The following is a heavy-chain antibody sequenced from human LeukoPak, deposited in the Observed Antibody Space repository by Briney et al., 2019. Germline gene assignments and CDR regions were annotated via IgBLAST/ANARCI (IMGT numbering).Heavy chain of an antibody. D-gene: IGHD3-10*01. J-gene: IGHJ4*02. CDR1: GQSLTVYF. CDR2: IDPNTGDT. V-gene: IGHV1-2*06. CDR3: ARLGLHGSGTYYFFDY. Sequence: GASVTVSCTASGQSLTVYFIHWVRQAPGQGLEWVGRIDPNTGDTIYAQNFQGRVTVTSATSISTAYMELSRLTSDDTAVYFCARLGLHGSGTYYFFDYWGQGTLVTVSS.